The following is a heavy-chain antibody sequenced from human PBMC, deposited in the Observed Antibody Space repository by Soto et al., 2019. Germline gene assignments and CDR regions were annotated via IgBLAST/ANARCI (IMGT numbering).Heavy chain of an antibody. V-gene: IGHV4-34*01. D-gene: IGHD2-15*01. CDR3: ARVNIVVVVAAKEKASNWFDP. Sequence: SEILSLTCAVYGGSFSGYYWSWIRQPPGKGLEWIGEINHRGSTNYNPSNKRRVTISVDTSKNQFSLMLSSVTAADTAVYYCARVNIVVVVAAKEKASNWFDPWGQGTLVTVSS. CDR2: INHRGST. CDR1: GGSFSGYY. J-gene: IGHJ5*02.